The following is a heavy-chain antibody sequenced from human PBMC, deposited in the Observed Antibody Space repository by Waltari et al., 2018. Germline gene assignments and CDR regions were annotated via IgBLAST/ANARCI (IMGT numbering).Heavy chain of an antibody. CDR3: ARLASPEGLDV. Sequence: QLQLQESGPGLVKPSETLSLMCTVSGGSITSSSFHWTWIRQPPGKGREWIGRVYYTGSAFSNPSLRSRLTISSDPSGNQFSLQVRSVTAADTAVYYCARLASPEGLDVWGQGTTVTVSS. CDR2: VYYTGSA. J-gene: IGHJ6*02. CDR1: GGSITSSSFH. V-gene: IGHV4-39*01.